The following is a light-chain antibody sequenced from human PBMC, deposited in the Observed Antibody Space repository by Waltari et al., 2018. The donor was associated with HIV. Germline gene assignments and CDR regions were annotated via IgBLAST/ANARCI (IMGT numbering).Light chain of an antibody. CDR3: GTWDSSLNLYV. V-gene: IGLV1-51*01. CDR2: ENG. J-gene: IGLJ1*01. Sequence: HSVLTQPPSVSAAPGQKVAISCSGGNSNLGNNYVSWYQQVPGKAPRPLIYENGKRPPGIPDRFSASKAGVSATLGITGLQIVDEADYYCGTWDSSLNLYVFGPGTTVAVL. CDR1: NSNLGNNY.